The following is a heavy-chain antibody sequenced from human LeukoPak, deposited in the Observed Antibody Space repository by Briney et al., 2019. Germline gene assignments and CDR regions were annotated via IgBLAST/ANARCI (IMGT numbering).Heavy chain of an antibody. D-gene: IGHD5-18*01. CDR2: IYYSGTT. V-gene: IGHV4-39*07. Sequence: SETLSLTCTVSGGSISSSPYYWGWIRQPPGKGLEWIGSIYYSGTTHYNPSLESRVTISVDTAKNQFSLKLASVTAADTAIYYCAKGAGGFSYYNWFDPWGQGTLVTVSS. CDR3: AKGAGGFSYYNWFDP. CDR1: GGSISSSPYY. J-gene: IGHJ5*02.